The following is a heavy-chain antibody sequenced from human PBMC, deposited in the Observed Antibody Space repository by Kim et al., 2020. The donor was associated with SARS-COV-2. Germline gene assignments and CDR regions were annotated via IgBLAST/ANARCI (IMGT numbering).Heavy chain of an antibody. J-gene: IGHJ6*01. CDR1: GFTVSSTS. D-gene: IGHD3-16*02. Sequence: GGSLRLSCAASGFTVSSTSMTWVRQAPGQGLDWVSVLYDSGSTHYADSVKGRFTISRDNSKNTVYLQMNNLRVEDTAVYYCTRYLSHTLGMDVWGQGTTVIVSS. V-gene: IGHV3-53*01. CDR2: LYDSGST. CDR3: TRYLSHTLGMDV.